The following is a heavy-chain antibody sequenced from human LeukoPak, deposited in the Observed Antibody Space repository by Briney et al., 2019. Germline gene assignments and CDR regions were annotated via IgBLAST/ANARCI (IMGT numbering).Heavy chain of an antibody. CDR1: GFTFSSYS. V-gene: IGHV3-21*01. J-gene: IGHJ4*02. CDR2: ISSSSGHI. Sequence: GGSLRLSCAASGFTFSSYSMNWVRQAPGKGLEWVSSISSSSGHIYYADSVKGRFTISRDNAKNSLYLQMNSLRAEDTAVYYCARDPLADYWGQGTLVTVSS. D-gene: IGHD1-1*01. CDR3: ARDPLADY.